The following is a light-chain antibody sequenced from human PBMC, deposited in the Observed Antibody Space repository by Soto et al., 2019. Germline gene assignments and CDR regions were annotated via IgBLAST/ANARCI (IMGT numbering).Light chain of an antibody. CDR3: SSYTSSSTFYV. V-gene: IGLV2-14*01. CDR2: EVS. J-gene: IGLJ1*01. CDR1: SSDVGAYNY. Sequence: QSVLTQPASVSGSPGQSITISCTGTSSDVGAYNYVSWFQQHPGKAPTLIISEVSNRPSGVSNRFSGSKSGNAASLTISGLQAEDEADYYCSSYTSSSTFYVFGTGTKVTVL.